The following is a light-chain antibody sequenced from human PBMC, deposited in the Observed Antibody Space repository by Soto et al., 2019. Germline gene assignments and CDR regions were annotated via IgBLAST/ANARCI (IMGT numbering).Light chain of an antibody. CDR2: GAS. CDR1: QSVSSSY. V-gene: IGKV3-15*01. CDR3: QQYNNWPPIT. J-gene: IGKJ5*01. Sequence: EIVLTQSPGTLSLSPGERVTLSCRAIQSVSSSYLAWYQQKPGQAPRLLIYGASTRATGIPARFSGSGSGTEFTLTISSLQSEDFAVYYCQQYNNWPPITFGQGTRLEIK.